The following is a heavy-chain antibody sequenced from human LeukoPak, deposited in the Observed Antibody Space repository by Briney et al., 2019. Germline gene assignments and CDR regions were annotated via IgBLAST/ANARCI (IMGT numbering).Heavy chain of an antibody. CDR2: INPSGGST. CDR3: ARDRNRSMVRGVVNSSSWYGY. Sequence: ASVKVSCKASGYTFTSYYMHWVRQAPGQGLEWMGIINPSGGSTSYAQKFQGRVTMTRDTSTSTVYMELSSLRSEDTAVYYCARDRNRSMVRGVVNSSSWYGYWGQGTLVTVSS. V-gene: IGHV1-46*01. CDR1: GYTFTSYY. D-gene: IGHD6-13*01. J-gene: IGHJ4*02.